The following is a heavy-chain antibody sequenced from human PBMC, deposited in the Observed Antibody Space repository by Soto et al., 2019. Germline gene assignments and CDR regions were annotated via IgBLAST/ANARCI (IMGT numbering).Heavy chain of an antibody. CDR2: IYHSGST. Sequence: SETLSLTCVVSGGSISSGGYSWSWIRQPPGKGLEWIGYIYHSGSTYYNPSLKSRVTISVDRSKNQFSLKLSSVTAADTAVYYCARGQVVAATPYYYYGMDVWGQGTTVTVSS. J-gene: IGHJ6*02. CDR3: ARGQVVAATPYYYYGMDV. V-gene: IGHV4-30-2*01. D-gene: IGHD2-15*01. CDR1: GGSISSGGYS.